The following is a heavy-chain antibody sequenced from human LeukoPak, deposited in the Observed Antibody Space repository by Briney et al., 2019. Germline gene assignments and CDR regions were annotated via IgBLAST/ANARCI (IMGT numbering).Heavy chain of an antibody. D-gene: IGHD1-1*01. Sequence: GGSLRLSCAASGFTLSSFSMNWVRPGPGKGLEGGSSISSSSSYMYYADSVKGRFTISRDNAKNSLYLQLNSLRAEDTAVYYCARGGSGNWNAPFDYWGQGILVTVSS. CDR2: ISSSSSYM. CDR3: ARGGSGNWNAPFDY. V-gene: IGHV3-21*01. CDR1: GFTLSSFS. J-gene: IGHJ4*02.